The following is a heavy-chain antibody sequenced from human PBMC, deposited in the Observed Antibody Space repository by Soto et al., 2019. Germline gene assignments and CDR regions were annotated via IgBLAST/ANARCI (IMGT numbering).Heavy chain of an antibody. CDR3: ARVGAPGGYYYYSDY. CDR2: IKEDGSEK. CDR1: GFRFSSYW. Sequence: GGSLRLSCAASGFRFSSYWMSWVRQAPGKGLEWVANIKEDGSEKYYVDSVKGRFSISRDNAKNSLYLQMNSLRAEDTAVYYCARVGAPGGYYYYSDYWGRGTKITISP. V-gene: IGHV3-7*01. D-gene: IGHD3-22*01. J-gene: IGHJ4*02.